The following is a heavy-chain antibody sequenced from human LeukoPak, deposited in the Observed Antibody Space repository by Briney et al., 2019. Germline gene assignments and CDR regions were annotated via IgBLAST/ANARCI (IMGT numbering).Heavy chain of an antibody. V-gene: IGHV3-13*01. D-gene: IGHD3-22*01. J-gene: IGHJ5*02. Sequence: GGSLRLSCAASGFTFSSYDMHWVRQATGKGLEWVSAIGTAGDTYFPGSVKGRFTISRENAKNSLYLQMNSLRAGDTAVYYCARDGERTYYYDSSGPNWFDPWGQGTLVTVSS. CDR2: IGTAGDT. CDR1: GFTFSSYD. CDR3: ARDGERTYYYDSSGPNWFDP.